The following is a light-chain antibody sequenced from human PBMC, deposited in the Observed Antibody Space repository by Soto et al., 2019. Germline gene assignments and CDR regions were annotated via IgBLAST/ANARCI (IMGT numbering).Light chain of an antibody. J-gene: IGLJ3*02. CDR3: SSYTGSITWV. CDR1: RSDVGGYNY. CDR2: DVS. Sequence: QSVLTQPASVSGSPGQSITISCTGTRSDVGGYNYVSWYQQHSGKAPKLMIYDVSNRPSGVSNRFSGSKSGNTASLTISGLQVEDEADYYCSSYTGSITWVFGGGTKLTVL. V-gene: IGLV2-14*01.